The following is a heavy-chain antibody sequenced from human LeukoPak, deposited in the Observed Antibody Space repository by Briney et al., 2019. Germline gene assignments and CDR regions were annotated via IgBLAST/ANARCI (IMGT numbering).Heavy chain of an antibody. V-gene: IGHV4-61*02. CDR3: ARVVASTSIDS. CDR2: IYTIGNT. D-gene: IGHD2-15*01. CDR1: GASISRGSHY. Sequence: PSETLSLTCTVSGASISRGSHYWSWIRQPAGKGLEWIGRIYTIGNTNYSPSLWRRVTISVDTSRNQVSLKVTSVTAADTALYYCARVVASTSIDSWGQGILVTVSS. J-gene: IGHJ4*02.